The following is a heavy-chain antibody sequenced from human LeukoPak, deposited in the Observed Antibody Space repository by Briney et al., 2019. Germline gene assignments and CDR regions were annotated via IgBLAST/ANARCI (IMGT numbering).Heavy chain of an antibody. V-gene: IGHV3-74*01. Sequence: GGSLRLSCAASGFTFSSYWMHWVRQVPGKGLVWVSRINSDGSSTSYADSVKGRFTISRDNAKNTLFLQMNSLRAEDTAVYYCARHYDGRGSFDYWGQGTLVTLSS. CDR1: GFTFSSYW. J-gene: IGHJ4*02. CDR3: ARHYDGRGSFDY. D-gene: IGHD3-22*01. CDR2: INSDGSST.